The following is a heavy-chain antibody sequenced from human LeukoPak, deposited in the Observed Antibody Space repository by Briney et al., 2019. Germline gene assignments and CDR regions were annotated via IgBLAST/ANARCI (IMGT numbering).Heavy chain of an antibody. CDR3: ARLDSSSFGNFDY. J-gene: IGHJ4*02. CDR1: GYTFTGYY. D-gene: IGHD6-6*01. CDR2: INPNSGGT. V-gene: IGHV1-2*02. Sequence: ASVKVSCKASGYTFTGYYMHWVRQAPGQGLEWMGWINPNSGGTNYAQKLKGRVTMTTDTSTSTAYMELRSLRSDDTAVYYCARLDSSSFGNFDYWGQGTLVTVSS.